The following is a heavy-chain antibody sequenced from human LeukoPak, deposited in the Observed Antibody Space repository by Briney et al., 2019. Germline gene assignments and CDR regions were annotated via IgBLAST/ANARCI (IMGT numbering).Heavy chain of an antibody. CDR1: GYIFTSYW. Sequence: GESLKISCKGSGYIFTSYWIGWVRPLPGKGLEWMGIIYPGDSDTRYSPSFQGQVTISADKSISTAYLQWSSLKASDTAMYYCARRGGYSSGCLDYWGQGTLVTVSS. V-gene: IGHV5-51*01. CDR3: ARRGGYSSGCLDY. D-gene: IGHD6-19*01. J-gene: IGHJ4*02. CDR2: IYPGDSDT.